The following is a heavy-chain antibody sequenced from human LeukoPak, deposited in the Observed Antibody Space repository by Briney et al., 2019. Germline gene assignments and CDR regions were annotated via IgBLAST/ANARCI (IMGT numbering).Heavy chain of an antibody. Sequence: GGSLRLSCAASGFTFSSYSMNWVRQAPGKGLEWVSSISSSSSYIYYADSVKGRFTISRDNAKNSLYLQMNSLRAEDTAVYYCAREMAAAGYYGMDVWGQGTTVTVSS. J-gene: IGHJ6*02. D-gene: IGHD6-13*01. CDR2: ISSSSSYI. CDR1: GFTFSSYS. V-gene: IGHV3-21*01. CDR3: AREMAAAGYYGMDV.